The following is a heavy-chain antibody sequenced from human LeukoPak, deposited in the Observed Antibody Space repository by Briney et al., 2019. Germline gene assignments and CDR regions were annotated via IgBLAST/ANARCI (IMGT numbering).Heavy chain of an antibody. Sequence: PGGSLRLSCAASGFTFSSYAMHWVRQAPGKGLVWVSRINSDGSSTSYADSVKGRFTISRDNAKNSLDLQMNSLRAEDTAVYYCARFIAAPYYFDYWGRGTLVTVSS. CDR1: GFTFSSYA. D-gene: IGHD6-13*01. J-gene: IGHJ4*02. CDR2: INSDGSST. V-gene: IGHV3-74*01. CDR3: ARFIAAPYYFDY.